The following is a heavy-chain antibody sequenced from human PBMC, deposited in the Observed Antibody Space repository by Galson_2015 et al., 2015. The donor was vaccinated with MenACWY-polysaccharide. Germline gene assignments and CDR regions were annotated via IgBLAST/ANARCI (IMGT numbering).Heavy chain of an antibody. CDR3: VREPSDMGSFGCFYP. Sequence: SETLSLTCTVSGDSVSSETSYWGWLRQSPGKGLEWLGYTTVSGRGKQNPSLRSRVSVTEDTSKNQFSLRLDSVTPADTAVYFCVREPSDMGSFGCFYPWGQATLVTVSS. CDR1: GDSVSSETSY. D-gene: IGHD3-10*01. V-gene: IGHV4-61*01. J-gene: IGHJ5*02. CDR2: TTVSGRG.